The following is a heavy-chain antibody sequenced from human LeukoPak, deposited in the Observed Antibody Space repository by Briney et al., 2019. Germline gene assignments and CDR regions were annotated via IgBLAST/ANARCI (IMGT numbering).Heavy chain of an antibody. CDR1: GFTFSDYY. J-gene: IGHJ3*02. CDR3: AKDASPFLVPVAFDI. Sequence: GGSLRLSCAASGFTFSDYYMDWVRQAPGKGLEWVGRIRCKVNGSTTEYAASVKGRFTISRDDSKNSLYVQMNSLQAEDTAVYYCAKDASPFLVPVAFDIWGQGTMVTVSS. D-gene: IGHD6-13*01. CDR2: IRCKVNGSTT. V-gene: IGHV3-72*01.